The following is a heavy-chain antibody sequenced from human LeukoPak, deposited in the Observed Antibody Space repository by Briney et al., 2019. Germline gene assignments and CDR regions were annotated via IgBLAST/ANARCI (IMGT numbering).Heavy chain of an antibody. D-gene: IGHD4-11*01. Sequence: GGSLRLSCAASGFTFSSYSMNWVRQAPGKGLEWVSSISSSSSYIYYADSVKGRFTISRDNAKNSLYLQMNSLRAEDTAVYYCASGPDYTDYGYYYYMDVWGKGTTVTVSS. V-gene: IGHV3-21*01. J-gene: IGHJ6*03. CDR1: GFTFSSYS. CDR3: ASGPDYTDYGYYYYMDV. CDR2: ISSSSSYI.